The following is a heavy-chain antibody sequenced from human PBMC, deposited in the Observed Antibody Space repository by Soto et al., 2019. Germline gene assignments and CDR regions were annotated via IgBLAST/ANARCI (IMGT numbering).Heavy chain of an antibody. D-gene: IGHD3-10*01. CDR3: ARQKAMVRGVINY. V-gene: IGHV4-39*01. CDR2: IYYSGST. Sequence: SETLSLTCTVSGGSISSSSYYWGWIRQPPGKGLEWIGSIYYSGSTYYNPSLKSRVTISVDTSKNQFSLKLSTVTAADTAVYYCARQKAMVRGVINYWGQGTLVTVSS. J-gene: IGHJ4*02. CDR1: GGSISSSSYY.